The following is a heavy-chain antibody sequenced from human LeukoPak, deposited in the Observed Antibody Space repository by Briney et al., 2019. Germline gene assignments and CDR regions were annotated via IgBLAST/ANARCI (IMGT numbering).Heavy chain of an antibody. CDR1: GFTFSSYA. J-gene: IGHJ6*02. CDR3: ARLSSTSKIYYYYGMDV. CDR2: ISYDGSNK. D-gene: IGHD2-2*01. Sequence: GGSLRLSCAASGFTFSSYAMHWVRQAPGKGLEWVAVISYDGSNKYYADSVKGRFTISRDNSKNTLYLQMNSLRAEDTAVYYCARLSSTSKIYYYYGMDVWGQGTTVTVSS. V-gene: IGHV3-30*04.